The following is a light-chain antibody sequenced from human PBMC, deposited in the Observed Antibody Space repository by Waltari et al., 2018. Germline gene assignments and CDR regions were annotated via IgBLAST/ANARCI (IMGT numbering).Light chain of an antibody. CDR2: DVY. Sequence: QSALTQPRSVSGSPGQSVTISCTGTSSDVGGYNYVTWYQHHPGKAPKLMLYDVYKRPSGVPDRFSGSKSGNTASLTMSGLQVEDEADYYCCSYAGSYTLIFGGGTKLTVL. CDR3: CSYAGSYTLI. J-gene: IGLJ2*01. V-gene: IGLV2-11*01. CDR1: SSDVGGYNY.